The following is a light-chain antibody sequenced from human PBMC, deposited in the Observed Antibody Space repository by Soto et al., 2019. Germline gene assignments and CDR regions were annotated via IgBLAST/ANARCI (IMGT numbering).Light chain of an antibody. CDR2: GAS. CDR3: QQYGTSPLT. J-gene: IGKJ4*01. Sequence: EIVLTQSPRTLSLSPGESATLSCTASPSVRSNSLAWYQQKPGQTPRLLMFGASGRATGTPPRFSGRGSGTDFTLTISRLEPEDFAVYYCQQYGTSPLTFGGGTKVDI. V-gene: IGKV3-20*01. CDR1: PSVRSNS.